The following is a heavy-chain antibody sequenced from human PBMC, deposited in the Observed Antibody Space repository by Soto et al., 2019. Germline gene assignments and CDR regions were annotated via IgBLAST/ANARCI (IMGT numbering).Heavy chain of an antibody. V-gene: IGHV3-30-3*01. CDR2: ISYDGSNK. CDR3: AREGGADSSTTESGMDV. Sequence: PGGSLRLSCAASGLTFSSYAMHWVRQAPGKGLEWVAVISYDGSNKYYADSVKGRFTISRDNSKNTLYLQMNSLRAEDTAVYYCAREGGADSSTTESGMDVWGQGTTVTVSS. J-gene: IGHJ6*02. CDR1: GLTFSSYA. D-gene: IGHD2-2*01.